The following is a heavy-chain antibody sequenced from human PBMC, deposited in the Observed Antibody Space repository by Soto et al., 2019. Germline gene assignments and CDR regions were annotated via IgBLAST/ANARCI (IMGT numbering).Heavy chain of an antibody. Sequence: QVQLQESGPGLVKPSQTLSLTCTVSGGSISTGGYYWSWIRQHPGRGLEWIGYIYHSGMTFSNPSLQSRVAISIDTSKNKFSLQLSSVTAADTAVYYRATVRWELHDAFDIWGQGTMVSVSS. V-gene: IGHV4-31*03. J-gene: IGHJ3*02. CDR1: GGSISTGGYY. CDR2: IYHSGMT. D-gene: IGHD1-26*01. CDR3: ATVRWELHDAFDI.